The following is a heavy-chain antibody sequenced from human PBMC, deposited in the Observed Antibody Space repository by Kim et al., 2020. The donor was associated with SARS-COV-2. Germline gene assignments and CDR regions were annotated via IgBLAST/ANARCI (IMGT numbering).Heavy chain of an antibody. D-gene: IGHD1-26*01. J-gene: IGHJ6*02. CDR2: IYHSGST. CDR3: ARARVGATSYYYYYGMDV. CDR1: GGSISSSNW. V-gene: IGHV4-4*02. Sequence: SETLSLTCAVSGGSISSSNWWSWVRQPPGKGLEWIGEIYHSGSTNYNPSLKSRVTISVDKSKNQFSLKLSSVTAADTAVYYCARARVGATSYYYYYGMDVWGQGTTVTVSS.